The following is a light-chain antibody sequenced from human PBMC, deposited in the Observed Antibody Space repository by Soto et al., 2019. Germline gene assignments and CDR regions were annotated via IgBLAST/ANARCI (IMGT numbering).Light chain of an antibody. V-gene: IGKV1-8*01. CDR1: QGISSY. CDR2: AAS. CDR3: QQSFTTWT. J-gene: IGKJ1*01. Sequence: AILMTQAPSSFSASTGDRVTITCRAGQGISSYLAWYKQKPGKAPKLLIYAASTLQSGVPSRLSGSGSGTDFTLTISNLTPEDSATYYCQQSFTTWTFGHGTQVDIK.